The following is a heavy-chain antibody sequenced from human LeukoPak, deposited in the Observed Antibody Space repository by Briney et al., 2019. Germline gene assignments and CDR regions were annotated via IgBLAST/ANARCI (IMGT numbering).Heavy chain of an antibody. CDR3: AASTMVRGVINGPPDY. V-gene: IGHV1-58*02. J-gene: IGHJ4*02. D-gene: IGHD3-10*01. CDR1: GFTLTSSA. Sequence: PLPSVKVSCKASGFTLTSSAMQWVRQARGHRLEWKGWIVVGSGNTNHTQKFQERVTIARDTSTSTAYMELSSLRSEDTAVYYCAASTMVRGVINGPPDYWGQGTLVTVSS. CDR2: IVVGSGNT.